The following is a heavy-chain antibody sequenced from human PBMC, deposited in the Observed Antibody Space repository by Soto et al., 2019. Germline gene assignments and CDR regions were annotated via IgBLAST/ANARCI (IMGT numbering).Heavy chain of an antibody. V-gene: IGHV3-33*01. D-gene: IGHD4-17*01. CDR3: ARQSYGDYPRWNFYYYYMDV. J-gene: IGHJ6*03. CDR2: IWYDGSNK. Sequence: GGSLRLSCAASGFTFSSYGMHWVRQAPGKGLEWVAVIWYDGSNKYYADSVKGRFTISRDNSKNTLYLQMNSLRAEDTAVYYCARQSYGDYPRWNFYYYYMDVWGKGTTVTVSS. CDR1: GFTFSSYG.